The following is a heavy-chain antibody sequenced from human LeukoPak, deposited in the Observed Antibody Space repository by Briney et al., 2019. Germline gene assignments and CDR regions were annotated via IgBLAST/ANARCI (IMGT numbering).Heavy chain of an antibody. J-gene: IGHJ4*02. D-gene: IGHD3-22*01. CDR2: IYHSGST. CDR1: GGSISSGGYS. CDR3: ARGLDYYDSSGFNY. Sequence: PSETLSLTCAVSGGSISSGGYSWSWIRQPPGKGLEWIGYIYHSGSTYYNPSLKSRVTTSVDTSKNQFSLKLSSVTAADTAVYYCARGLDYYDSSGFNYWGQGTLVTVSS. V-gene: IGHV4-30-2*05.